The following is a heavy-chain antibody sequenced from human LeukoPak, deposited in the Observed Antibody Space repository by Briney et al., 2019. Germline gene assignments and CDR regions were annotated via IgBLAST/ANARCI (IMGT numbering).Heavy chain of an antibody. CDR3: ARDIGDDYTNWFDP. CDR1: GGSVDTYY. J-gene: IGHJ5*02. CDR2: IHYSGST. V-gene: IGHV4-59*02. Sequence: SETLSLTCTVSGGSVDTYYWSWIRQPPGKGLEWIGYIHYSGSTNYNPSHKSRVSISVDTSKNLFSLKLNSVTAADTAVYYCARDIGDDYTNWFDPWGQGTLVTVSS. D-gene: IGHD5-24*01.